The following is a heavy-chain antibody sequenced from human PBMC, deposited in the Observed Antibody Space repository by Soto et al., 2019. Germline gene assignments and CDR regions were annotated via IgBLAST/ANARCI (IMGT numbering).Heavy chain of an antibody. CDR2: IYYSGSS. V-gene: IGHV4-39*07. CDR3: ARGGSSDWQVALDI. CDR1: GGSISSSSYY. Sequence: TSETLSLTCTVSGGSISSSSYYWGWIRQPPGKGLEWIGSIYYSGSSNYNPSLRSRVSISVDMSKNQFSLRLTSVTAADTAVYYCARGGSSDWQVALDIWGQGTMVTVSS. D-gene: IGHD6-19*01. J-gene: IGHJ3*02.